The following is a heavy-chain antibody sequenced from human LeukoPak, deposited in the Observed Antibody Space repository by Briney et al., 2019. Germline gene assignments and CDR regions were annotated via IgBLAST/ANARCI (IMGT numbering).Heavy chain of an antibody. CDR2: ITTGGDT. V-gene: IGHV3-23*01. D-gene: IGHD1-26*01. CDR1: GFTFRSYA. CDR3: TPHLWGGTYPYYLAY. J-gene: IGHJ4*02. Sequence: GGSLRLSCEPPGFTFRSYAMSGVRDAPGKGLEWVSVITTGGDTYYADSVKGRFTISRANSKNTLYLQLNSLRADDTAVYYCTPHLWGGTYPYYLAYWGQGTLVTVSS.